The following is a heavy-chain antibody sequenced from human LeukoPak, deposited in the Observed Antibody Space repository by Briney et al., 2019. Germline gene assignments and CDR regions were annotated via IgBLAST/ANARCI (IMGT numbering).Heavy chain of an antibody. CDR3: AKDGGSIRGWYPYYFDY. D-gene: IGHD6-19*01. CDR2: ISTSGSTI. V-gene: IGHV3-48*03. J-gene: IGHJ4*02. CDR1: GFTFSNYE. Sequence: GGSLRLSCAASGFTFSNYEMNWVRQAPGKGLEWVSYISTSGSTIYYADSVKGRFTISRDNSKNTLYLQMNSLRAEDTAVYYRAKDGGSIRGWYPYYFDYWGQGTLVTVSS.